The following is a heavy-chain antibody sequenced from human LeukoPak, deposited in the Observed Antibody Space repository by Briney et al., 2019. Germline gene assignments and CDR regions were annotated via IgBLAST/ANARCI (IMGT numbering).Heavy chain of an antibody. D-gene: IGHD3-22*01. CDR3: ASHSSIWTLGDY. J-gene: IGHJ4*02. V-gene: IGHV3-23*01. Sequence: GGSLRLSCAASGFTFSNYAMSWVRQAPGKGVEWVSVISSCGGSTYYADSVKGRFTISRDNAKNSLYLQMNSLRAEDTAVYYCASHSSIWTLGDYWGQGALVTVSS. CDR1: GFTFSNYA. CDR2: ISSCGGST.